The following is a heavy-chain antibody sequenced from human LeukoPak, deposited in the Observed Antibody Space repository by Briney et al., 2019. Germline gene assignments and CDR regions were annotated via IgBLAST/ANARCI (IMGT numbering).Heavy chain of an antibody. CDR1: GVTFSSYC. Sequence: GGSLRLSCAASGVTFSSYCMSWVRQAPGKGLEWVANIKQDGSEKYYVDSVKGRFTISRDNAKNSLYLQMNSLRAEDTAVYYCARVGSYYFDYWGQGTLVTVSS. CDR2: IKQDGSEK. J-gene: IGHJ4*02. V-gene: IGHV3-7*03. D-gene: IGHD3-10*01. CDR3: ARVGSYYFDY.